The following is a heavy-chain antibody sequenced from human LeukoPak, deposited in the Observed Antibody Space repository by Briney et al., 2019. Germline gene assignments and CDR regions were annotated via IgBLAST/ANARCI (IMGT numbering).Heavy chain of an antibody. Sequence: SETLSLTCTVSGGSISSYYWSWVRQPPGKGLEWIGYIYYSGSTNYNPSHKSRVTISVDTSKNQFSLKLSSVTAADTAVYYCAGMTSLEYFDYWGQGTLVTVSS. J-gene: IGHJ4*02. CDR3: AGMTSLEYFDY. CDR2: IYYSGST. CDR1: GGSISSYY. D-gene: IGHD3-9*01. V-gene: IGHV4-59*01.